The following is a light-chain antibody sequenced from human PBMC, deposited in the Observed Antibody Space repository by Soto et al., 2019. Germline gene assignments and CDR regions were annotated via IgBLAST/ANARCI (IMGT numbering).Light chain of an antibody. CDR2: DTY. CDR3: LLYSGGYV. Sequence: QAVVTQEPSLTVSPGGTVTLTCGSSPGAVATGHYAYWFHQKPGQAPRPLIYDTYNRFSWTPARFSGSLLGGKAALTLSGAQPEDEADYYCLLYSGGYVFGPGTKVTVL. CDR1: PGAVATGHY. V-gene: IGLV7-46*01. J-gene: IGLJ1*01.